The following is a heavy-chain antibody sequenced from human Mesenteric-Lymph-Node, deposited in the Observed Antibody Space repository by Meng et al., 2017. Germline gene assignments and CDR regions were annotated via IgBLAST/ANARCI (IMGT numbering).Heavy chain of an antibody. Sequence: VQRGQSGAEVKKPGASVRVSCTASGYSFTDYYIHWVRQAPGQGLEWMGRMNPNTGSTNYAQKFQGRVTMTRDTSISTAYMELSSLRVDDTAVYYCARIRSGYDLFDYWGQGTLVTVSS. D-gene: IGHD5-12*01. CDR3: ARIRSGYDLFDY. J-gene: IGHJ4*02. CDR2: MNPNTGST. V-gene: IGHV1-2*06. CDR1: GYSFTDYY.